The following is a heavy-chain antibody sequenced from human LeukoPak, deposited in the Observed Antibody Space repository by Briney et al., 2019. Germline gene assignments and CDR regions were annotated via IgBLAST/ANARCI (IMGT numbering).Heavy chain of an antibody. CDR1: GYTFTSYD. V-gene: IGHV1-18*01. Sequence: ASVKVSCKASGYTFTSYDISWVRQAPGQGLEWMGWISAYNGNTNYAQKLQGRVTMTRNTSISTAYMELTSLRSEDTAVYYCARGPDYDFWSGQGVYWGQGTLVTVSS. CDR3: ARGPDYDFWSGQGVY. D-gene: IGHD3-3*01. CDR2: ISAYNGNT. J-gene: IGHJ4*02.